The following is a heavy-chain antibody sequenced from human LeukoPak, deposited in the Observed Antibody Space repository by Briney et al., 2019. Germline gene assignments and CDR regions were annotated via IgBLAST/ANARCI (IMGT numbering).Heavy chain of an antibody. V-gene: IGHV1-2*02. CDR1: GYTSTGYY. Sequence: ASVKVSCKTSGYTSTGYYMHWVRQAPGQGLEWMGWISPDSGDTNYAQKFQGRVSMTRDTSISTAYMELRRLRSDDTAIYYCARLYFDYWGQGSLVTVSS. J-gene: IGHJ4*02. CDR2: ISPDSGDT. CDR3: ARLYFDY.